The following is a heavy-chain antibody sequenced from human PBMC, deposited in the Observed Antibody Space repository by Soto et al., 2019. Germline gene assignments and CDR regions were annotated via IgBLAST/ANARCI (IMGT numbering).Heavy chain of an antibody. CDR2: IWYDGSNK. CDR1: GFTFSSYG. CDR3: ARSRTFFWSGSLYYYYGMDV. J-gene: IGHJ6*02. Sequence: GGSLRLSCAASGFTFSSYGMHWVRQAPGKGLEWVAVIWYDGSNKYYADSVKGRFTISRDNSKNTLYLQMNSLRAEDTAVYYCARSRTFFWSGSLYYYYGMDVWGQGTTVTVSS. D-gene: IGHD3-3*01. V-gene: IGHV3-33*01.